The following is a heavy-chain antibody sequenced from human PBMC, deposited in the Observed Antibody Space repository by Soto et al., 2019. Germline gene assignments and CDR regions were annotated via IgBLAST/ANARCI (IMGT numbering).Heavy chain of an antibody. Sequence: SETLSLTCTVSGGFSSSYYWTWIRQPPGEELEWIRFVYYGGITNYNPSLESRVTISVDTSEDQFSLKLNSVTAADTAVYYCERGRSYCGGDCYSDYFDYWGQGTPVNVSS. CDR3: ERGRSYCGGDCYSDYFDY. V-gene: IGHV4-59*01. CDR2: VYYGGIT. J-gene: IGHJ4*02. D-gene: IGHD2-21*02. CDR1: GGFSSSYY.